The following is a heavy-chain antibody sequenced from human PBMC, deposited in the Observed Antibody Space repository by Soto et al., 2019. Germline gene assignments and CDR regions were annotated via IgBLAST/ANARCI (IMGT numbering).Heavy chain of an antibody. D-gene: IGHD3-9*01. CDR3: VRDLGRYFRSGYMDL. J-gene: IGHJ6*03. CDR2: INEDSTYI. CDR1: GFAFNTYS. V-gene: IGHV3-21*02. Sequence: EVQLLESGGGLVKPGGSLRLSCTASGFAFNTYSMNWVRQAPGKGLEWVSSINEDSTYIYYADSLRGRITISRDNAKDSLFLQMNSLRPDDTAVYYCVRDLGRYFRSGYMDLGGDWATVTVSS.